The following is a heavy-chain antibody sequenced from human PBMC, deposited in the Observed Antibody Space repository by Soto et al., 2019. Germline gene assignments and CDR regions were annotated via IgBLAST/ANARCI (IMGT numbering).Heavy chain of an antibody. J-gene: IGHJ4*02. CDR3: ARDAAFNRCDY. V-gene: IGHV3-7*01. CDR2: IKEDGSAT. Sequence: EVQLVESGGGLVQPGESLRLSCVASGFPFSGSWMTWIRQAPGKGLEWLANIKEDGSATNYVDSVRGRFTVSRDNAKNARYLQTTRRRVEETAVYLCARDAAFNRCDYWGQGTLVSVSS. CDR1: GFPFSGSW. D-gene: IGHD6-13*01.